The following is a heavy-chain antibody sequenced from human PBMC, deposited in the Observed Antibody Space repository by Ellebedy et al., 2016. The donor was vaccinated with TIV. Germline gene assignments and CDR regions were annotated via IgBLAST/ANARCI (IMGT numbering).Heavy chain of an antibody. J-gene: IGHJ4*02. D-gene: IGHD3-10*01. CDR1: GYSISSGYC. CDR2: ICQSWNT. V-gene: IGHV4-38-2*02. CDR3: AREGSALAY. Sequence: MPSETLSLTCSVSGYSISSGYCWGWIRQPPGKGLEWIGSICQSWNTHYNPSLRSRVTISVDTSKNQFSLKLSAVTAADTAVYNCAREGSALAYWGQGSLVTVSS.